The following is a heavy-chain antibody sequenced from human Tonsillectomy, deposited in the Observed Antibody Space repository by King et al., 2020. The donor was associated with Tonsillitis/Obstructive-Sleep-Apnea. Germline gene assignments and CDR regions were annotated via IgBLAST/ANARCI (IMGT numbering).Heavy chain of an antibody. V-gene: IGHV2-70*11. CDR2: IDRVDDK. Sequence: TLKESGPALVKPTQTLTLTCTFSGFSLSTSGMCVCWIRQPPGKALEWLARIDRVDDKYYSTSMKTRLTISKDTSKNQVVLTMTNMDRVDTATYYCARATITGTPYLDYWGQGTLVTVSS. D-gene: IGHD1-7*01. CDR1: GFSLSTSGMC. CDR3: ARATITGTPYLDY. J-gene: IGHJ4*02.